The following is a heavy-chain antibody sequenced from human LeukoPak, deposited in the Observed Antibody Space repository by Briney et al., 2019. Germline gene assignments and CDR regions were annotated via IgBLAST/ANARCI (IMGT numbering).Heavy chain of an antibody. CDR1: GFTFSNAW. CDR2: IKSKTDGGTT. Sequence: GGSLRLSCAASGFTFSNAWMSWVRQAPGKGREWVGRIKSKTDGGTTDYAAPVKGRFTISRDDSKNTPYMQMNSLKTEDTAVYYCTTEGGTYYYDSSGYYYFDYWGQGTLVTVSS. J-gene: IGHJ4*02. D-gene: IGHD3-22*01. CDR3: TTEGGTYYYDSSGYYYFDY. V-gene: IGHV3-15*01.